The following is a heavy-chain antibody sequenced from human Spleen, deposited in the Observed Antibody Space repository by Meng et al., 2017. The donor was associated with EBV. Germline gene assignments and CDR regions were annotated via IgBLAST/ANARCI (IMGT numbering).Heavy chain of an antibody. D-gene: IGHD1-14*01. J-gene: IGHJ5*02. V-gene: IGHV3-33*01. CDR3: ARDLSGRFDP. Sequence: QVQLVESGGGVVQPGRSLRLSCAASGFTFSNYGMHWVRQAPGKGLEWVAVIWFDESNTYYADSVKGRFTISRDNSKNTLYLQMNSLRVEDTAVYYCARDLSGRFDPWGQGTLVTVSS. CDR2: IWFDESNT. CDR1: GFTFSNYG.